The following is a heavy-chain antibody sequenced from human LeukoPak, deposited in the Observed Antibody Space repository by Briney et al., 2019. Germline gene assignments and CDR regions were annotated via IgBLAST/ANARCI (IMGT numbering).Heavy chain of an antibody. J-gene: IGHJ4*02. CDR2: ISSSGNYR. CDR3: ARVRTWVAVPGPFDY. D-gene: IGHD6-19*01. V-gene: IGHV3-21*06. Sequence: GGSLRLSCAASGFSFNIFTMIWVRQAPGKGPEWVSSISSSGNYREFADSVKGRSTISRDNAKNSLYLQMNSLRAGDTAVYYCARVRTWVAVPGPFDYWGQGTLVTVSS. CDR1: GFSFNIFT.